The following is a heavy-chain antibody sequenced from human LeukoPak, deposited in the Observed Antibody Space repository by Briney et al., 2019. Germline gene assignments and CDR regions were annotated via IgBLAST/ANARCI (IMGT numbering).Heavy chain of an antibody. D-gene: IGHD6-13*01. CDR2: INHSGST. CDR3: ARARSSSWYLRRLYFDY. V-gene: IGHV4-34*01. Sequence: SETLSLTCAVYGGSFSGYYWSWIRQPPGKGLEWIGEINHSGSTNYNPSLKSRVTISVDTSKNQFSLKLSSVTAADTAVYYCARARSSSWYLRRLYFDYWGQGTLVTVSS. CDR1: GGSFSGYY. J-gene: IGHJ4*02.